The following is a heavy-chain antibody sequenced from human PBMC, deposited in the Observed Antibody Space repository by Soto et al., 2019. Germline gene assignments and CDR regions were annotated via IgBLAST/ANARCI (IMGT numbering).Heavy chain of an antibody. Sequence: GRSLRLSCVASGFTFANASLSWGRQAAGEGLEWIGRKKSKADGDTTDYTAHAKGRFSRSRNDSKNTLYMQMNSPNTEDTAVYYCTSGATGVHHHSYYGMDVWGQGTTVTVSS. J-gene: IGHJ6*02. D-gene: IGHD4-4*01. CDR3: TSGATGVHHHSYYGMDV. CDR2: KKSKADGDTT. V-gene: IGHV3-15*01. CDR1: GFTFANAS.